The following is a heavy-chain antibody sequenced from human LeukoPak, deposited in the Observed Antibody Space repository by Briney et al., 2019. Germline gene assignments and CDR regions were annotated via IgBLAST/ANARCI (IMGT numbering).Heavy chain of an antibody. CDR2: IFSNDEK. CDR1: GFSLSNARMG. Sequence: SGPTLVNPTETLTLTCTVSGFSLSNARMGVSWIRQPPGKALEWLAHIFSNDEKSYSTSLKSRLTISKDTSKSQVVLTMTNIDPVDTATYYCARSSEEFYDFWSGYYNWGQGTLVTVSS. D-gene: IGHD3-3*01. CDR3: ARSSEEFYDFWSGYYN. J-gene: IGHJ4*02. V-gene: IGHV2-26*01.